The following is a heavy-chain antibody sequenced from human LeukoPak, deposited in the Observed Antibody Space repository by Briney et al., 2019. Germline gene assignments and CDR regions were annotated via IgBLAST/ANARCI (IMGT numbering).Heavy chain of an antibody. Sequence: GGSLRLSCAASGFTFSGSAMHWVRQAPGKGLEWVSYISSSGSTIYYADSVKGRFTISRDNAKNSLYLQMNSLRAEDTAVYYCARDWAVLRFLEWLFYGMDVWGQGTTVTVSS. CDR3: ARDWAVLRFLEWLFYGMDV. J-gene: IGHJ6*02. D-gene: IGHD3-3*01. CDR1: GFTFSGSA. V-gene: IGHV3-48*03. CDR2: ISSSGSTI.